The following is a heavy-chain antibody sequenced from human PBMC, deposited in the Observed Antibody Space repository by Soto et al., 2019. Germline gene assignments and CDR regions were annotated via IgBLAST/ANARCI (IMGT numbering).Heavy chain of an antibody. CDR2: IYYSGST. Sequence: SETLSLTCTVSGGSISSYYWSWIRQPPGKGLEWIGYIYYSGSTNYNPSLKSRVTISVDTSKNQFSLKLSSVTAADTAVYYCARDRAYCSGGSCYYFDYWGQGTLVTVSS. V-gene: IGHV4-59*01. CDR1: GGSISSYY. D-gene: IGHD2-15*01. CDR3: ARDRAYCSGGSCYYFDY. J-gene: IGHJ4*02.